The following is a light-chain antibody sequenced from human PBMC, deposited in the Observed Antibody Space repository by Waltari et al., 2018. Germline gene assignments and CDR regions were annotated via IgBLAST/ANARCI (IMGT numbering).Light chain of an antibody. Sequence: EIVMTQSPATLSVSPGERATLSCRASQSVSSKLAWYQQKPGRAPRLLIYGASTRATGIPARFSGSGSGTEFTLTISSLQSEDFAVYYCQQYNNWPLTFGQGTRLEIK. J-gene: IGKJ5*01. CDR1: QSVSSK. CDR3: QQYNNWPLT. V-gene: IGKV3-15*01. CDR2: GAS.